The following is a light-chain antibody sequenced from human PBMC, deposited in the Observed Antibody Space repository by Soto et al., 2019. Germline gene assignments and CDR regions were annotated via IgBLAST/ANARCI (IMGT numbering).Light chain of an antibody. J-gene: IGKJ1*01. CDR3: QQSYSAST. Sequence: DIPMTQSPSSLSASVGDRVTITCRASQNIDSFLNWYQQKPGRAPKLLIYGASTLQSGVPSRFSGTGSGTDFTLTISSLQPEDFATYYCQQSYSASTFGQGTKVEIK. CDR2: GAS. CDR1: QNIDSF. V-gene: IGKV1-39*01.